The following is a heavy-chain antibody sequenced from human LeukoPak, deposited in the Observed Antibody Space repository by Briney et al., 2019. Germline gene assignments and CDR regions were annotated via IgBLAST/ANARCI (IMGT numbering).Heavy chain of an antibody. CDR1: GGTFSSYA. V-gene: IGHV1-69*05. D-gene: IGHD3-3*01. CDR2: IIPIFGTA. Sequence: SVKVSCKASGGTFSSYAISWVRQAPGQGLEWMGRIIPIFGTANYAQKFQGRVTITTDESTSTAYMELSSLRSEDTAVYYCAKEQGEEYYDFWSGPFQHWGQGTLVTVSS. J-gene: IGHJ1*01. CDR3: AKEQGEEYYDFWSGPFQH.